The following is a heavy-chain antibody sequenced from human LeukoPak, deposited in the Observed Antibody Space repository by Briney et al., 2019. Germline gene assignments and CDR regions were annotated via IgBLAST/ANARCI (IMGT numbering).Heavy chain of an antibody. J-gene: IGHJ4*02. Sequence: SETLSLTCSVSGGSISSVDFYWSWIRQHPGKGVEWIGYIYYSGTTYYSPSLKSRVTISLDTTKNQFSLKLSSVTAADTAVYYCVRACGTGWSQNEWGQGTLVTVSS. D-gene: IGHD6-19*01. CDR2: IYYSGTT. CDR3: VRACGTGWSQNE. V-gene: IGHV4-31*03. CDR1: GGSISSVDFY.